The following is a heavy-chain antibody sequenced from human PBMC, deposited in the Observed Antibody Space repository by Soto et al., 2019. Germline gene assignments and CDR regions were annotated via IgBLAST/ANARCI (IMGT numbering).Heavy chain of an antibody. J-gene: IGHJ6*02. D-gene: IGHD6-13*01. Sequence: PRLSCAASGFTFSSYAMSWVRQAPGKGLEWVSAISGSGGSTYYADSVKGRFTISRDNSKNTLYLQMNSLRAGDTAVYYCAKDKAAVNYYGMDVWGQGTTVTVSS. CDR2: ISGSGGST. CDR1: GFTFSSYA. CDR3: AKDKAAVNYYGMDV. V-gene: IGHV3-23*01.